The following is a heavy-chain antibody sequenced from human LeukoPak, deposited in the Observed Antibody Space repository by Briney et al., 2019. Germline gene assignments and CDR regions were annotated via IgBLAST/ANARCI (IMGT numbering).Heavy chain of an antibody. V-gene: IGHV4-34*01. CDR2: INHSGST. CDR3: ARVAGGALSVDY. CDR1: GGSFSGYY. J-gene: IGHJ4*02. D-gene: IGHD3-16*01. Sequence: SETLSLTCAVYGGSFSGYYWSWIRQPPGKGLEWIGEINHSGSTNYNPSLKSRVTISVDTSKNQFSLKLSSVTAADTAVYYCARVAGGALSVDYWGQGTLVTVSS.